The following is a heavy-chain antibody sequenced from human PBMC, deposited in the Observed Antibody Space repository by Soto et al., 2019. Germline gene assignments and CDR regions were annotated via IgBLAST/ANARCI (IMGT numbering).Heavy chain of an antibody. CDR2: INHSGST. D-gene: IGHD1-1*01. Sequence: QVQLQQWGEGLLKPSETLSLTCAVYGGSFSGYYWSWIRQPPGKGLEWIGEINHSGSTNYNPSLKSRDTNSVDKAKNQFSLKLSSVTAADTAVYYEARGRYAFDYWGQGTPVTVSS. V-gene: IGHV4-34*01. CDR1: GGSFSGYY. J-gene: IGHJ4*02. CDR3: ARGRYAFDY.